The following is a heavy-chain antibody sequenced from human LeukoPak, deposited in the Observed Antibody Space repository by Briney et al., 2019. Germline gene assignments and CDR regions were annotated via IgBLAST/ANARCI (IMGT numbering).Heavy chain of an antibody. CDR2: IQYDGSKK. CDR1: GFTFSVYT. D-gene: IGHD3-10*01. Sequence: GGSLRLSCAASGFTFSVYTMNWVRQAPGKGLEWVTFIQYDGSKKYYADSVKGRFTISRDNSKNTLYLEMNSLRAEDTAVYYCAKDIGSYYDYWGQGILATVSS. V-gene: IGHV3-30*02. J-gene: IGHJ4*02. CDR3: AKDIGSYYDY.